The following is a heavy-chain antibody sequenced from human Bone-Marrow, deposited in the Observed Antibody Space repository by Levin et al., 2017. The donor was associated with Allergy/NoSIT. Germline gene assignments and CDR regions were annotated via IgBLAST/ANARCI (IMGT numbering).Heavy chain of an antibody. V-gene: IGHV1-2*02. CDR2: INPNNGGT. CDR3: AKVGTQFSFGY. J-gene: IGHJ4*02. CDR1: GYTFTGNY. Sequence: GESLKISCTASGYTFTGNYIHWVRQAPGQGLEWMGCINPNNGGTHYGQKFQDRVTMTRDTSISTAYMELSRLTSDDTALYYCAKVGTQFSFGYWGQGTLVAVCS. D-gene: IGHD5-24*01.